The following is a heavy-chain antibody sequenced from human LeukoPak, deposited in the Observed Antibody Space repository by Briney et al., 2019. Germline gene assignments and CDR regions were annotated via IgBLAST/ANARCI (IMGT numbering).Heavy chain of an antibody. V-gene: IGHV3-74*01. Sequence: GGSLRLSCAAPGFTFSSYAMSWVRQAPGKGLGWVSGINTDGSSTTYADSVKGRLTISRDNAKNTLYLQMNSLRVEDTAVYYCASVHYYDSSGLDAFDIWGQGTMVTVSS. CDR2: INTDGSST. D-gene: IGHD3-22*01. CDR1: GFTFSSYA. J-gene: IGHJ3*02. CDR3: ASVHYYDSSGLDAFDI.